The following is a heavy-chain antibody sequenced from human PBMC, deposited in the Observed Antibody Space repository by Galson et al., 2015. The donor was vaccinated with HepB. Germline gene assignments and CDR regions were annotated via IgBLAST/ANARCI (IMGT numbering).Heavy chain of an antibody. J-gene: IGHJ5*02. CDR1: GGSISSGGYY. CDR2: IYYSGST. D-gene: IGHD6-13*01. V-gene: IGHV4-31*03. CDR3: ARGYSSSGSPTPFDP. Sequence: LTCTVSGGSISSGGYYWSWIRQHPGKGLEWIGYIYYSGSTYYNPSLKSRVTISVDTSKNQFSLKLSSVTAADTAVYYCARGYSSSGSPTPFDPWGQGTLVTVSS.